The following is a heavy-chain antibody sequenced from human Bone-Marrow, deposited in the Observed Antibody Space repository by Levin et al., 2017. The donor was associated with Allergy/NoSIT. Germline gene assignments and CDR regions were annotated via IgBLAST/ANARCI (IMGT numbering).Heavy chain of an antibody. CDR3: ARGAPGKDDAFDI. J-gene: IGHJ3*02. Sequence: SETLSLTCDVSGGSFSGYYWSWIRQPPGKGLEWIGEITHTGSINYKLSLESRLTMSVDTSKKQLSLNLRSVTAADTAMYYCARGAPGKDDAFDIWGQGTIVTVSS. V-gene: IGHV4-34*01. CDR1: GGSFSGYY. CDR2: ITHTGSI.